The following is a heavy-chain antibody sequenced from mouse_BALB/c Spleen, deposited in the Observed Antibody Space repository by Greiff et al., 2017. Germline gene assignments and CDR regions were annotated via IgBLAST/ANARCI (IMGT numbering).Heavy chain of an antibody. Sequence: VQLKESGGGLVKPGGSLKLSCAASGFTFSDYYMYWVRQTPEKRLEWVATISDGGSYTYYPDSVKGRFTISRDNAKNNLYLQMSSLKSEDTAMYYCARDRGTAFYAMDYWGQGTSVTVSS. D-gene: IGHD3-1*01. CDR1: GFTFSDYY. CDR2: ISDGGSYT. V-gene: IGHV5-4*02. J-gene: IGHJ4*01. CDR3: ARDRGTAFYAMDY.